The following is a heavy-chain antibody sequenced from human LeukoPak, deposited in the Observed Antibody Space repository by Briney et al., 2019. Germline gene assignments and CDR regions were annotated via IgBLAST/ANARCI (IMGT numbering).Heavy chain of an antibody. Sequence: RGSLRLSCTASGFTFSDYWMTWVRQAPGKGLEWVANIKQDGSAKYYVDSVKGRFTISRDNAKNSLYLQMDSLRVEDTATYYCARWRGSTSERSDYWGQGTLVTVST. CDR2: IKQDGSAK. J-gene: IGHJ4*02. V-gene: IGHV3-7*01. CDR3: ARWRGSTSERSDY. D-gene: IGHD2-2*01. CDR1: GFTFSDYW.